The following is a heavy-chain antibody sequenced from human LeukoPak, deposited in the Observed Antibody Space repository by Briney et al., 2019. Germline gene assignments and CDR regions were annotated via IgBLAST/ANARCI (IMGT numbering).Heavy chain of an antibody. V-gene: IGHV4-4*07. D-gene: IGHD6-19*01. Sequence: SETLSLTCTVSGSFMTTYYWTWIRQPAGKELEWIGHISTSVSTNYNPSLKSRVTMSVDTSNHQFSPKLSSVTAADTAVYYCARGAVAGRFDSWGQGTLVTISS. CDR1: GSFMTTYY. J-gene: IGHJ4*02. CDR3: ARGAVAGRFDS. CDR2: ISTSVST.